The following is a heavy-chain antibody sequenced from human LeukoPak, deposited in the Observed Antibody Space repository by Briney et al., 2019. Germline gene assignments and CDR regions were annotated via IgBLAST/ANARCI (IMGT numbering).Heavy chain of an antibody. CDR3: ARADCSSTSCYTVDY. CDR2: ISYDGSNK. D-gene: IGHD2-2*02. V-gene: IGHV3-30*01. Sequence: PGGSLRLSCAASGSTFSSYAMHWVRQAPGKGLEWVAVISYDGSNKYYADSVKGRFTISRDNSKNTLYLQMNSLRAEDTAVYYCARADCSSTSCYTVDYWGQGTLVTVSS. CDR1: GSTFSSYA. J-gene: IGHJ4*02.